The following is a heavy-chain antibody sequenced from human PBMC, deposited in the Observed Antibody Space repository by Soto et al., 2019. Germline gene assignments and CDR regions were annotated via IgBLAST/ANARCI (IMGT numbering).Heavy chain of an antibody. CDR3: ARLNVDTAMVTPYYFDY. V-gene: IGHV5-51*01. CDR2: IYPGDSDT. D-gene: IGHD5-18*01. Sequence: PGESLKISCKGSGYSFTSYWIGWVRQMPGKGLEWMGIIYPGDSDTRYSPSFQGQVTISADKSISTAYLQWSSLKASDTAMYYCARLNVDTAMVTPYYFDYWGQGTLVTVSS. CDR1: GYSFTSYW. J-gene: IGHJ4*02.